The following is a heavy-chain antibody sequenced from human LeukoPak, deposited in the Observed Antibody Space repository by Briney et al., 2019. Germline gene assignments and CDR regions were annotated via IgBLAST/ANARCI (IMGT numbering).Heavy chain of an antibody. Sequence: SETLSLTCAVYGGSFSGYYWSWIRQPPGKGLEWIGEINHSGSTNYNPSLKSRVTISVDTSKNQFSLKLSSVTAADTAVYYCAVWYRLLCLSFYCTDYWGQGTLVTVSS. CDR2: INHSGST. CDR1: GGSFSGYY. V-gene: IGHV4-34*01. CDR3: AVWYRLLCLSFYCTDY. D-gene: IGHD2-2*01. J-gene: IGHJ4*02.